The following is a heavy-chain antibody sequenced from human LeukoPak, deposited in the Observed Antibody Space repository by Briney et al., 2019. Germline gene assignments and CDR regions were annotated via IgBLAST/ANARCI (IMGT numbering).Heavy chain of an antibody. CDR1: GFTFSSYS. J-gene: IGHJ3*02. D-gene: IGHD3-3*01. Sequence: GGSLRLSCAASGFTFSSYSMNWVRQAPGKGLEWVSSISSSSSSYIYYADSVKGRFTISRDNAKNSLYLQMNSLRAEDTAVYYCARDYDFWSGTLAFDIWGQGTMVTVSS. V-gene: IGHV3-21*01. CDR2: ISSSSSSYI. CDR3: ARDYDFWSGTLAFDI.